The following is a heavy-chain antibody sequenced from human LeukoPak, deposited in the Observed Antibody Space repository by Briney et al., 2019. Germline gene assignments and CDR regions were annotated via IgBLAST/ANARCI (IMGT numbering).Heavy chain of an antibody. V-gene: IGHV3-23*01. J-gene: IGHJ4*02. D-gene: IGHD2-8*02. CDR1: GFTFSTFA. Sequence: GGSLRLSCAASGFTFSTFAMIWVRQPPGKGLEWVSSIFPSGGEIHYADSVRGRFTISRDNSKSTLSLQMNSLRAEDTAIYYCATYRQVLLPFESWGQGTPVTVSS. CDR3: ATYRQVLLPFES. CDR2: IFPSGGEI.